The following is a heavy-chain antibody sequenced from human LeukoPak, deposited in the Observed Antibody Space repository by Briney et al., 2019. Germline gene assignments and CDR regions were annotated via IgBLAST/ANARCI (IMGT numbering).Heavy chain of an antibody. V-gene: IGHV3-30-3*01. J-gene: IGHJ3*02. CDR3: ARERQDTILHSGAFDI. D-gene: IGHD2-21*01. CDR2: IASDGSQT. CDR1: GFTFSSYY. Sequence: GRSLRLSCAASGFTFSSYYMLWVRQAPGKGLEWVADIASDGSQTFYVEYVKGRFTISRDNSKNTLYLQMNSLRAEDTAVYFCARERQDTILHSGAFDIWGPGTMVTVSS.